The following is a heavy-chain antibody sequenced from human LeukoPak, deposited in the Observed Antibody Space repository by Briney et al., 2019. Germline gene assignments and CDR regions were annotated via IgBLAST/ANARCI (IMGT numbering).Heavy chain of an antibody. CDR3: ARGDHYWYFDL. CDR1: GGSISSCY. D-gene: IGHD2-21*02. V-gene: IGHV4-59*01. Sequence: KPSETLSLTCTVSGGSISSCYWSWIRQPPGKRRERIGYIYYSGSTNYNPSLKSRVTISVDTSKNQFSLKLSSVTAADTAVYYCARGDHYWYFDLWGRGTLVTVSS. CDR2: IYYSGST. J-gene: IGHJ2*01.